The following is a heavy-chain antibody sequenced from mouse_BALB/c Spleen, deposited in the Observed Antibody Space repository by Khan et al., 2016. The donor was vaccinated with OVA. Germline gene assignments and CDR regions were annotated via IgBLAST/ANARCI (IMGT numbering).Heavy chain of an antibody. J-gene: IGHJ3*01. CDR3: ASHLTGSFAY. CDR2: ISSGGDYT. CDR1: GFIFSSYS. D-gene: IGHD4-1*01. V-gene: IGHV5-6*01. Sequence: EVELVESGGDLVKPGGSLKLSCAASGFIFSSYSMSWVRQTPDKRLEWVATISSGGDYTYYPDSVKGRFIISRDDAKNTLYLQMSSLKSEDTAMYYCASHLTGSFAYWGQGTLVTVSA.